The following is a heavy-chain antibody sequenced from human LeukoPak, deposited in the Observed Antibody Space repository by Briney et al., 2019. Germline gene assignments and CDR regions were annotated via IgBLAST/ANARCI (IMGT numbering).Heavy chain of an antibody. J-gene: IGHJ4*02. CDR2: INHSGST. Sequence: SETLSLTCAVYGGSFSGYYWSWIRQPPGKGLEWIGEINHSGSTNYNPSLKSRVTISVDTSKNQFSLKLSSVTAADTAVYYCARGLWGGNHFDYWGQGTLVTVSS. CDR1: GGSFSGYY. D-gene: IGHD4-23*01. CDR3: ARGLWGGNHFDY. V-gene: IGHV4-34*01.